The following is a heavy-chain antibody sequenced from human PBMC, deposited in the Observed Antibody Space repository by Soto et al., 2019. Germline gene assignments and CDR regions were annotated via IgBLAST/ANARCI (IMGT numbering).Heavy chain of an antibody. CDR3: ARAANCSSSTGCSSQWFAP. V-gene: IGHV1-3*04. J-gene: IGHJ5*02. CDR1: GYPFNKYI. Sequence: ASVKGSCKASGYPFNKYIMHWVRQAPGQSLEWMGWINTDNGNTRYSQNFQGRVTIDRDTSASTVNMELSSLTSDDTAVYYCARAANCSSSTGCSSQWFAPWGQGTPVTVPA. D-gene: IGHD6-13*01. CDR2: INTDNGNT.